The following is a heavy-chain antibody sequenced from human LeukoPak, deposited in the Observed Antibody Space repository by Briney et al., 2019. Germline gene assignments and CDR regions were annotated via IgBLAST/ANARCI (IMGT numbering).Heavy chain of an antibody. CDR1: GFTFSNAW. J-gene: IGHJ4*02. V-gene: IGHV3-7*01. CDR3: ARDMKGNLDY. Sequence: PGGSLRLSCAASGFTFSNAWMAWVRQAPGKGLEWVANINQDGSTKQYVDSVRGRFTISRENAKSSLYLEMNSLRAEDTGLYHCARDMKGNLDYWGQGTLVTVSS. CDR2: INQDGSTK. D-gene: IGHD3-16*01.